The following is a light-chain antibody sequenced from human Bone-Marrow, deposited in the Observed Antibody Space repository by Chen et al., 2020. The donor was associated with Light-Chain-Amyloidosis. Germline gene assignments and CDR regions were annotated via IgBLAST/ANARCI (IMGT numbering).Light chain of an antibody. CDR3: QQYNKWPGT. Sequence: EIVMTQSPATLSVSPGERATLSCRASQSFSSSLAWYQQRPGLAPRLLIYHSSTRATGIPARFSGSESGTEFTLTISSLQSEDFAVYYCQQYNKWPGTFGQGTKVEIK. CDR1: QSFSSS. V-gene: IGKV3-15*01. J-gene: IGKJ1*01. CDR2: HSS.